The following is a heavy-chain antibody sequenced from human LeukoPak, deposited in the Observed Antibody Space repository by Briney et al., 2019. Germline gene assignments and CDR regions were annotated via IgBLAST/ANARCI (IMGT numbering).Heavy chain of an antibody. Sequence: PSETLSLTCTVSGGSISSSSYYWGWIRQPPGKGLEWIGSIYYSGSTYYNPSLKSRVTISVDTSKNQFSLKLSSVTAADTAVYYCARLGGYNSFDYWGQGTLVTVSS. CDR2: IYYSGST. CDR3: ARLGGYNSFDY. CDR1: GGSISSSSYY. J-gene: IGHJ4*02. D-gene: IGHD5-24*01. V-gene: IGHV4-39*07.